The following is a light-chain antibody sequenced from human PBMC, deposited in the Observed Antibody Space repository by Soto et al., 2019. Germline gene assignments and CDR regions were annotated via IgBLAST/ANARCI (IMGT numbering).Light chain of an antibody. J-gene: IGKJ3*01. V-gene: IGKV1-12*01. CDR3: QQANSFPQFT. CDR2: TAS. CDR1: QAISNG. Sequence: DIHMTQSPSSVSASVGDRVTITCRASQAISNGLAWYQQKPGKAPKLLIHTASTLQRGVPSRFSGSGSGTDFTLTLSSLQPEDFATYYCQQANSFPQFTFGPGTRVDIK.